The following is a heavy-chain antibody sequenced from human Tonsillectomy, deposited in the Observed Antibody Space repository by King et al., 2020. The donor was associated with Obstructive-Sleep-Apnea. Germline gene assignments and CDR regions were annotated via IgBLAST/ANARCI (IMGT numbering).Heavy chain of an antibody. D-gene: IGHD3-22*01. CDR1: GGSISSYY. CDR3: ARDRYYDSSGYYAFDI. CDR2: SYYSGST. V-gene: IGHV4-59*01. Sequence: QLQESGPGLVKPSETLSLTCTVSGGSISSYYWSWIRQPPGKGLEWIGYSYYSGSTNYNPSLKSRVTISVDTSKNQFSLKLSSVTAADTAVYYCARDRYYDSSGYYAFDIWGQGTMVTVSS. J-gene: IGHJ3*02.